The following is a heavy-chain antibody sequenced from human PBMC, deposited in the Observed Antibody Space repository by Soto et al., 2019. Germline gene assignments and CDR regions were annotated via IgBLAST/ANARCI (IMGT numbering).Heavy chain of an antibody. CDR2: IDWDDDK. V-gene: IGHV2-70*12. Sequence: SGPTLVNPTQTLTLTCTFSGFSLSTSGVGVGWLRQPPGKALEWLALIDWDDDKYYSPSLTTRLTISKDTSKNQVVLEVTNVDPMDTATYYCARLYDTSGYYLGPFDYWGQGTLVTVSS. D-gene: IGHD3-22*01. CDR3: ARLYDTSGYYLGPFDY. CDR1: GFSLSTSGVG. J-gene: IGHJ4*02.